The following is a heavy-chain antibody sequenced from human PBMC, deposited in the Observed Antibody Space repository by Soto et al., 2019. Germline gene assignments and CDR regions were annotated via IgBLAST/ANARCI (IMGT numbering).Heavy chain of an antibody. V-gene: IGHV1-46*03. D-gene: IGHD3-3*01. Sequence: ASVKVSCKASGYTFTSYYMHWVRQAPGPGLEWMGIINPSGGSTSYAQKFQGRVTMTRDTSTSQVYVELSRLRSEDTAVYYCAADLFGDAYYYYDLDVWGKGTTGTAAS. CDR1: GYTFTSYY. CDR3: AADLFGDAYYYYDLDV. CDR2: INPSGGST. J-gene: IGHJ6*03.